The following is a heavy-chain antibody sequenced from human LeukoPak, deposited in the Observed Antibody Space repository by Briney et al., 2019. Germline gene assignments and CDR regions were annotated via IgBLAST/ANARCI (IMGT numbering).Heavy chain of an antibody. CDR1: GGSISSYY. D-gene: IGHD3-10*01. J-gene: IGHJ4*02. CDR2: IYYSGST. Sequence: PSETLSLTCTVSGGSISSYYWSWIRQPAGKGLEWIGYIYYSGSTNYNPSLKSRVTISVDTSKNQFSLKLSSVTAADTAVYYCARDRKVRGVRYFDYWGQGTLVTVSS. V-gene: IGHV4-59*01. CDR3: ARDRKVRGVRYFDY.